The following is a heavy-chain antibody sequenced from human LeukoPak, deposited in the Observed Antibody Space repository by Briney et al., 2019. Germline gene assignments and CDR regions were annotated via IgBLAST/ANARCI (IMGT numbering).Heavy chain of an antibody. CDR1: GLTFSSYW. V-gene: IGHV3-7*01. J-gene: IGHJ6*03. D-gene: IGHD7-27*01. Sequence: GGSLRLSCAAPGLTFSSYWMSWVRQAPGKGLELVANIKQDGSEKYYGDSVKGRFTISRDNAKNSLYLQMNSLRAEDTAVYYCASDFNWGLFYYYYMDVWGKGTTVTVSS. CDR2: IKQDGSEK. CDR3: ASDFNWGLFYYYYMDV.